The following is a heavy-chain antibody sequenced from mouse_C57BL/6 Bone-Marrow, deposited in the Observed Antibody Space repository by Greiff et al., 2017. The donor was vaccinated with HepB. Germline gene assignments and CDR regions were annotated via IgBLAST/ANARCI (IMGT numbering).Heavy chain of an antibody. J-gene: IGHJ4*01. D-gene: IGHD2-12*01. Sequence: QVQLQQSGPGLVAPSQSLSITCTVSGFSLTSYAISWVRQPPGKGLEWLGVIWTGGGTNYNSALKSRLSISKDNSKSQVFLKMNSLQTDDTARYYCARIGLLYPYYAMDYWGKGTSVTVSS. CDR1: GFSLTSYA. V-gene: IGHV2-9-1*01. CDR3: ARIGLLYPYYAMDY. CDR2: IWTGGGT.